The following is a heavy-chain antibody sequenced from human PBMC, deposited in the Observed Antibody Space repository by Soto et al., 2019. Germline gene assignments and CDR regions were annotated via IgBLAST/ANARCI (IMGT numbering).Heavy chain of an antibody. V-gene: IGHV3-48*01. J-gene: IGHJ4*02. D-gene: IGHD3-9*01. CDR1: GFTFSNYS. CDR2: ISSSSSTI. Sequence: EVQLVESEGGLVQPGGSLRLSCAASGFTFSNYSLSWVRQAPGKGLEWVSYISSSSSTIYYADSVKGRFTISRDNAKNSVYLQMNTLRAEDTALYYCARRTGFDYWGQGTLVTVSS. CDR3: ARRTGFDY.